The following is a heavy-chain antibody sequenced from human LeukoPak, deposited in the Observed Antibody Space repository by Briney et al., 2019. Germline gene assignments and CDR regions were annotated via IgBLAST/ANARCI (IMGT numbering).Heavy chain of an antibody. CDR3: ASKEYYYDSSGYYYG. CDR2: IYSGGST. D-gene: IGHD3-22*01. V-gene: IGHV3-66*01. CDR1: GFTVSSNY. Sequence: GGSLRLSCAASGFTVSSNYMSWVRQAPGKGLEWVSVIYSGGSTYYADSVKGRFTISRDNSKNTLYLQMNSLRAEDTAVYYCASKEYYYDSSGYYYGWGQGTLVTVSS. J-gene: IGHJ4*02.